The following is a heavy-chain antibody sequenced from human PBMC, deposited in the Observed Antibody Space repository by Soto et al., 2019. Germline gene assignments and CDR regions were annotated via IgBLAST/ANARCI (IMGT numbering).Heavy chain of an antibody. J-gene: IGHJ6*02. CDR1: GYTFTSYG. CDR2: ISAYNGNT. Sequence: GASVKVSCKASGYTFTSYGISWVRQAPGQGLEWMGWISAYNGNTNYAQKLQGRVTMTTDTSTSTAYMELRSLRSDDTAVYYCARVGYDILTGYYETHALDVWGQGXTVTVYS. V-gene: IGHV1-18*01. CDR3: ARVGYDILTGYYETHALDV. D-gene: IGHD3-9*01.